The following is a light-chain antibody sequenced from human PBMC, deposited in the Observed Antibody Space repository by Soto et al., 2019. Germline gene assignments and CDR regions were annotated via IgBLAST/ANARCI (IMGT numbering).Light chain of an antibody. CDR1: QSVSSSS. CDR2: GAS. Sequence: EIVLTQSPGTLSLSPGERATLSCRASQSVSSSSLAWYQQRRGQAPRLLIHGASSRATGIPDRFSGSGSGTDFTLTISRLEPEDFEVYYCQHYGSSPRTFGQGTKVDIK. J-gene: IGKJ1*01. V-gene: IGKV3-20*01. CDR3: QHYGSSPRT.